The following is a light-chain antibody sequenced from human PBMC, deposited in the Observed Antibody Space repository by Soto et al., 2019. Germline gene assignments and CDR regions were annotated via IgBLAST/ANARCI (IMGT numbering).Light chain of an antibody. J-gene: IGLJ1*01. Sequence: VLNQPAAVYGSTGQSITISCTGTSSDIGGYNFVSWYQHHPGKAPRLMIFGVSDRPSGVSDRFSGSKSGNTASLTISGLQAEDEADYYCSSYISSSTPYVFGTGTKVTVL. CDR2: GVS. CDR1: SSDIGGYNF. V-gene: IGLV2-14*03. CDR3: SSYISSSTPYV.